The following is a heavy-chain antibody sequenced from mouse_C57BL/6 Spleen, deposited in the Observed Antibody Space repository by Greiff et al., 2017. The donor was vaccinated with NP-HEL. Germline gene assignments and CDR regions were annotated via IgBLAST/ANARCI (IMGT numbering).Heavy chain of an antibody. Sequence: EVKLMESGGGLVQPGGSMKLSCVASGFTFSNYWMNWVRQSPEKGLEWVAQIRLKSDNYATHYAESVKGRFTISRDDSKSSVYLQMNNLRAEDTGIYYCTDSSGYVYYAMDYWGQGTSVTVSS. CDR1: GFTFSNYW. J-gene: IGHJ4*01. D-gene: IGHD3-2*02. CDR2: IRLKSDNYAT. CDR3: TDSSGYVYYAMDY. V-gene: IGHV6-3*01.